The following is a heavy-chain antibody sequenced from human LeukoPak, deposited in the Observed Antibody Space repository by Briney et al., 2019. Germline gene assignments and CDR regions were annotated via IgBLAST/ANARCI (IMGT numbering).Heavy chain of an antibody. CDR1: GGTFSSYA. J-gene: IGHJ5*02. Sequence: ASVKVSCKASGGTFSSYAISWVRQAPGRGLEWMGGIIPIFGTANYAQKFQGRVTITTDESTSTAYMELSSLKSEDTAVYYCARDGRAVAGPFDPWGQGTLVTVSS. V-gene: IGHV1-69*05. D-gene: IGHD6-19*01. CDR3: ARDGRAVAGPFDP. CDR2: IIPIFGTA.